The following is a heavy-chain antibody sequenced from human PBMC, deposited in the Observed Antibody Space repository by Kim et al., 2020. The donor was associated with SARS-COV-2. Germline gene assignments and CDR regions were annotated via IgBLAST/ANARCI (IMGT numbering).Heavy chain of an antibody. J-gene: IGHJ4*02. CDR3: VRRYGWGKTFEDY. Sequence: GGSLRLSCAASGFTFTDHSMTWVRQAPGKGLEWVASISHWSQWIYHADSVKGRFTISRDNARDSVYLEMDSLRVEDTAVYYCVRRYGWGKTFEDYWGQGTLVTVSS. D-gene: IGHD3-10*01. V-gene: IGHV3-21*01. CDR2: ISHWSQWI. CDR1: GFTFTDHS.